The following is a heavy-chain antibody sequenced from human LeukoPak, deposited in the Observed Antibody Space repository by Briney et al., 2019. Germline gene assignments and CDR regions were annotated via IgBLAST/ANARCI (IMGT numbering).Heavy chain of an antibody. D-gene: IGHD6-6*01. CDR3: ARSIISADYYFDY. J-gene: IGHJ4*02. V-gene: IGHV3-74*01. CDR2: ITNDGTST. CDR1: GFTFSSYA. Sequence: GGSLRLSCAASGFTFSSYAMSWVRQAPGKGLVWVSRITNDGTSTSYGGSVKGRFTISRDNAKNTLYLQMNSLRAEDTAVYYCARSIISADYYFDYWGRGTLVTVSS.